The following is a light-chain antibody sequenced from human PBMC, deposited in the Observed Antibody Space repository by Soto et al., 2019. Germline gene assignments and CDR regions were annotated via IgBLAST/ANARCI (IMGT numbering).Light chain of an antibody. V-gene: IGKV3-15*01. CDR2: GAS. Sequence: EIVMTQSPATLSVSPGGRATLACGARHNIDSRLACYQLKRGQPPRLLIHGASTRATGVAPRFSGSGSGTEYTLTISSLQSEDFAVYFCQQYANWPPWTFGQGTKVEI. CDR3: QQYANWPPWT. CDR1: HNIDSR. J-gene: IGKJ1*01.